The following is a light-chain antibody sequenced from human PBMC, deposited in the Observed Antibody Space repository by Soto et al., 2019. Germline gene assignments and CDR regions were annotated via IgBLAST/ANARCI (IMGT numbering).Light chain of an antibody. J-gene: IGLJ2*01. CDR2: EVD. CDR3: CTYAGHVPK. V-gene: IGLV2-23*02. Sequence: QSVLTQPASVSGSPGQSITISCAGTTSDVAYYDLVSWYQQHPGRAPKLLIYEVDKRPSGISARFSGSKSGATASLTISGLLPEDEAVYFCCTYAGHVPKFGGGTKLTVL. CDR1: TSDVAYYDL.